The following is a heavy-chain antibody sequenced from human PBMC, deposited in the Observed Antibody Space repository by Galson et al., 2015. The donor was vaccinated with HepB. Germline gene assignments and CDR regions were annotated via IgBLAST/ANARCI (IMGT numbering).Heavy chain of an antibody. CDR1: GDSVSSNSAA. J-gene: IGHJ6*02. D-gene: IGHD6-6*01. V-gene: IGHV6-1*01. Sequence: CAISGDSVSSNSAAWNWIRQSPSRGLEWLGRTYYKSKWYNDYAVSVKSRISINPDTSKNQFSLQLNSVTPEDTAIYYCAKHTASSSYHYYGMDVWGQGTTVTVFS. CDR2: TYYKSKWYN. CDR3: AKHTASSSYHYYGMDV.